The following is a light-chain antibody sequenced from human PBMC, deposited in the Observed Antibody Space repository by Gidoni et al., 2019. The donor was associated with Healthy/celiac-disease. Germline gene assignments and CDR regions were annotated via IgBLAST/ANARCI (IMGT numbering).Light chain of an antibody. CDR3: AAWDDSLNGPVV. J-gene: IGLJ2*01. CDR2: SNN. V-gene: IGLV1-44*01. CDR1: SSNIGSNT. Sequence: QSVLTQPPSASGTPGQRVTISCSGSSSNIGSNTVNCYQQLPGTAPKLLIYSNNQRPSGVPDRFSGSKSGTSASLAISGPQSEDEADYYCAAWDDSLNGPVVFGGGTKLTVL.